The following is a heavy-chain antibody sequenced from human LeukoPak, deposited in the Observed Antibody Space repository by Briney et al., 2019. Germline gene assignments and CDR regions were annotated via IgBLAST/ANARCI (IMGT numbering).Heavy chain of an antibody. Sequence: PSETLSLTCAVYGGSFSGYYWSWIRQPPGKGLEWIGEINHSGSTNYNPSLKSRVTISVDTSKNQFSLKLSSVTAADTAVYYCARSKKQWLVPSGYWGQGTLVTVSS. CDR2: INHSGST. V-gene: IGHV4-34*01. CDR3: ARSKKQWLVPSGY. J-gene: IGHJ4*02. CDR1: GGSFSGYY. D-gene: IGHD6-19*01.